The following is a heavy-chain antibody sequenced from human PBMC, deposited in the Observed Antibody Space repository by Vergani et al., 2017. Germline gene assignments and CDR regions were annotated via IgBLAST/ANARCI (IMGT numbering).Heavy chain of an antibody. V-gene: IGHV3-30*01. CDR3: ARAGIAAAGTGDS. Sequence: QVQLVESGGGVVQPGRSLRLSCAASGFTFSSYAMHWVRKAPGKGLEWVAVISYDGSNKYYADSVKGRFTISRDNSKNTLYLQMNSLRAEDTAVYYCARAGIAAAGTGDSWGQGTLVTVSS. D-gene: IGHD6-13*01. J-gene: IGHJ4*02. CDR1: GFTFSSYA. CDR2: ISYDGSNK.